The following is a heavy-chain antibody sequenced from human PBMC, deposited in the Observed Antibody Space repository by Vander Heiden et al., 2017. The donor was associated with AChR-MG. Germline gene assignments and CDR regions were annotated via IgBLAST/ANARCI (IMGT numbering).Heavy chain of an antibody. CDR2: INPNSGDT. CDR1: GYTFTGYY. D-gene: IGHD3-16*01. V-gene: IGHV1-2*02. Sequence: QVQLVQSGAEVKKPGASMKVSCTASGYTFTGYYMHWVRQAPGQGLEWMGWINPNSGDTNYAQRFQGRVTVTRDTSISTAYMELSRLRSDDTAVYYCAREGVLKYFFDYWGQGTLVTVSS. J-gene: IGHJ4*02. CDR3: AREGVLKYFFDY.